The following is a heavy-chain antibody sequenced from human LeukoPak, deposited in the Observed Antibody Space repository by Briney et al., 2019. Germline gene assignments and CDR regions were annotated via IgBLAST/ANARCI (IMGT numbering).Heavy chain of an antibody. D-gene: IGHD3-22*01. J-gene: IGHJ4*02. CDR1: GFTFSSYG. V-gene: IGHV3-30*18. Sequence: PGRSLRLSCAASGFTFSSYGMDWVRQAPGKGLEWVAVISYDGNNKYYADSVKGRFTISRDNSKNTLYLQMNSLRAEDTAVYYCAKDIYYYYASSSYSPFDYWGQGTLVTVSS. CDR2: ISYDGNNK. CDR3: AKDIYYYYASSSYSPFDY.